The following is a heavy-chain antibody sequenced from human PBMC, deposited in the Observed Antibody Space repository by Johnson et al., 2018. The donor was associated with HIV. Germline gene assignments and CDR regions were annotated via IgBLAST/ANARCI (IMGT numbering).Heavy chain of an antibody. CDR3: AGYSSSWYDAFDI. D-gene: IGHD6-13*01. CDR1: GFTFDDYA. J-gene: IGHJ3*02. V-gene: IGHV3-9*01. Sequence: VQLVESGGGLVQPGGSLRLSCAASGFTFDDYAMHWVRQAPGKGLEWVSGISWNSGSIGYADSVKGRFTISRDNAKNSLYLQMNSLRAEDTALYYCAGYSSSWYDAFDIWGQGTMVIVSS. CDR2: ISWNSGSI.